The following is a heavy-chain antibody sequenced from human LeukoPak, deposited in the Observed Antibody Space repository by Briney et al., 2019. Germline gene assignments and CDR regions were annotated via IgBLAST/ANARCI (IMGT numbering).Heavy chain of an antibody. J-gene: IGHJ4*02. CDR2: ISWNSGSI. CDR3: AKVVYDILTGPIDY. D-gene: IGHD3-9*01. Sequence: GRSLRLSCAASGFTFDDYAMHWVRQAPGKGLEWVSGISWNSGSIGYADSVKGRFTISRDNAKNSLYLQMNSLRAEDTALYYCAKVVYDILTGPIDYWGQGTLVTVSS. V-gene: IGHV3-9*01. CDR1: GFTFDDYA.